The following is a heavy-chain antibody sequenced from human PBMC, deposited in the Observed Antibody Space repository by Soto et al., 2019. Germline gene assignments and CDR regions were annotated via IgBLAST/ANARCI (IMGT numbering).Heavy chain of an antibody. Sequence: SETLSLTCAVSGCSISSYFWGWIRQPPGKGLEWIGYIYYSGSTNYNPSLKSRVTISVDTSKNQFSLKLSSVTAEDTAVYYCARTRTYYDFWSGYSTTPGMDVWGQGTTVTVSS. V-gene: IGHV4-59*01. J-gene: IGHJ6*02. CDR2: IYYSGST. CDR3: ARTRTYYDFWSGYSTTPGMDV. CDR1: GCSISSYF. D-gene: IGHD3-3*01.